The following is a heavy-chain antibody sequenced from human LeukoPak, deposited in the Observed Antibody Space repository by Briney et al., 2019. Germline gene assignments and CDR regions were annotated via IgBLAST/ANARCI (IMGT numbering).Heavy chain of an antibody. V-gene: IGHV3-43D*04. CDR3: AKVQWGYSYGYFDY. D-gene: IGHD5-18*01. CDR2: ISWDGGST. Sequence: GGSLRLSCAASGFTFDDYAMHCVRQAPGKGLEWVSPISWDGGSTYYADSVKGRFTISRDNSKNSLYLQMNSLRAEDTALYYCAKVQWGYSYGYFDYWGQGTLVTVSS. CDR1: GFTFDDYA. J-gene: IGHJ4*02.